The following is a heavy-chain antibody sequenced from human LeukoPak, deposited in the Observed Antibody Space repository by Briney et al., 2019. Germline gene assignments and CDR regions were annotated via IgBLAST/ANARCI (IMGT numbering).Heavy chain of an antibody. CDR2: IYPGDSDT. V-gene: IGHV5-51*01. J-gene: IGHJ4*02. D-gene: IGHD2-2*01. CDR1: GYSFTSYW. CDR3: AMVGYCSSTSCYDPFDY. Sequence: GESLKISCKGSGYSFTSYWIGWVRQMPGKGLEWMGIIYPGDSDTRYSPSFQGQVTISADKSISTAYLQWSSLKASDTAMYYCAMVGYCSSTSCYDPFDYWGQGTLVTVSS.